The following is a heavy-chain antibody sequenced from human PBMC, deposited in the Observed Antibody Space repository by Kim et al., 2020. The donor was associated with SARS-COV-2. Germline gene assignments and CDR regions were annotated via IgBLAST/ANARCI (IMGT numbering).Heavy chain of an antibody. Sequence: SETLSLTCSVSGGSMRSFYWSWIRQPPGKGLEWIGHIFFTGRNNYNPFLKSRATLSGDTSMSQFSLRLTSVTAADTAVYYCARGKRDYYGSGVYFDSWGQGTLVTVSS. CDR3: ARGKRDYYGSGVYFDS. D-gene: IGHD3-10*01. CDR1: GGSMRSFY. V-gene: IGHV4-59*01. CDR2: IFFTGRN. J-gene: IGHJ4*02.